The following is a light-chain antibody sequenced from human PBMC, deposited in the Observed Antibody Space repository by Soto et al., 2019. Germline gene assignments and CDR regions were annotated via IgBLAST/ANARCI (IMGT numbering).Light chain of an antibody. CDR2: GAS. CDR3: QHYGSSPWT. CDR1: QSVSSSN. J-gene: IGKJ1*01. Sequence: EIGLTQSPGTLSLSPGDRATLYCRASQSVSSSNLAWYQQKRGQSPRLLIYGASSRATGIPDRFSGSGSGPDFTPTISRLEPEDFAVYFCQHYGSSPWTFGQGTKVDTK. V-gene: IGKV3-20*01.